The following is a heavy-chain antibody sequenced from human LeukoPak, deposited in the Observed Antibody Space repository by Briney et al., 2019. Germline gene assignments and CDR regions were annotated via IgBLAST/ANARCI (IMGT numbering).Heavy chain of an antibody. CDR1: GFTFSSYG. D-gene: IGHD4-23*01. J-gene: IGHJ4*02. Sequence: PGRSLRLSCAASGFTFSSYGVHWVRQAPGKGLEWVAVISYDGSNKYYADSVKGRFTISRDNSKNTLYLQMNSLRAEDTAVYYCAKEIYDYGGSLDYWGQGTLVTVSS. V-gene: IGHV3-30*18. CDR2: ISYDGSNK. CDR3: AKEIYDYGGSLDY.